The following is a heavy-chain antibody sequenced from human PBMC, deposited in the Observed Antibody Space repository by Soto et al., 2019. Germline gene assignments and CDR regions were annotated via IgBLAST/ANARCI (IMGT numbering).Heavy chain of an antibody. CDR1: GGSISSSSYY. V-gene: IGHV4-39*01. Sequence: SETLSLTCTVSGGSISSSSYYWGWIRQPPGKGLEWIGSIYYSGSTYYNPSLKSRVTISVDTSKNQFSLKLSSVTAADTAVYYCARHLVDDPIAAAVYFDYWGQGTLVTVSS. CDR3: ARHLVDDPIAAAVYFDY. D-gene: IGHD6-13*01. CDR2: IYYSGST. J-gene: IGHJ4*02.